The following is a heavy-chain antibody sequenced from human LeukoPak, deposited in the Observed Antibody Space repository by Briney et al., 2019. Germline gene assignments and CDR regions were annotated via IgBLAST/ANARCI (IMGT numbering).Heavy chain of an antibody. V-gene: IGHV3-48*01. D-gene: IGHD1-1*01. CDR1: GFTFSSYS. J-gene: IGHJ3*02. CDR2: ISSSSSTI. Sequence: PGGSLRLSCAASGFTFSSYSMNWVRQAPGKGLEWVSYISSSSSTIYYADSVKGRFTISRDNSKNTLYLQMNSLRAEDTAIYYCATVRSLSTWNTFDIWGQGTMVTVSS. CDR3: ATVRSLSTWNTFDI.